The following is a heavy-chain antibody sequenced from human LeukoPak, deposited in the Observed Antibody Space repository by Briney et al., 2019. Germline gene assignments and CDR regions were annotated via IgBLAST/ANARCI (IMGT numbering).Heavy chain of an antibody. CDR1: GFTFPSSW. CDR2: VSPDVSVK. CDR3: AKDLGWLQFDY. Sequence: GGSLRLSCAASGFTFPSSWMSWVRQAPGKGLEWVAHVSPDVSVKAYVVSVRGRFAISRDNAENSLFLQINSLRAEDTAVYYCAKDLGWLQFDYWGQGDLVTVPS. V-gene: IGHV3-7*05. J-gene: IGHJ4*02. D-gene: IGHD5-24*01.